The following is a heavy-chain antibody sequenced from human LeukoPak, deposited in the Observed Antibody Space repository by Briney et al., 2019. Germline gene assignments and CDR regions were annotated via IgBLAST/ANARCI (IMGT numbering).Heavy chain of an antibody. Sequence: GASVKVSCKASGYTFTSYDINWVRQATGQGLEWMGWMNPNSGNTGYAQKFQGRVTVTRNTSISTAYMELSSLRSEDTAVYYCARAHRKQQLDSQVVYYMDVWGKGTTVTVSS. CDR2: MNPNSGNT. D-gene: IGHD6-13*01. CDR1: GYTFTSYD. CDR3: ARAHRKQQLDSQVVYYMDV. V-gene: IGHV1-8*01. J-gene: IGHJ6*03.